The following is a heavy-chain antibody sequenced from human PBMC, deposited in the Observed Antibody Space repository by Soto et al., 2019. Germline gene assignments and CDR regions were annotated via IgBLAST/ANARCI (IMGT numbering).Heavy chain of an antibody. V-gene: IGHV3-30*18. J-gene: IGHJ4*02. CDR3: AKDRRDGDFMHILVVDF. Sequence: VQLVESGGGVVQPGGSLRLSCATFGFSLSSYAMHWVRQAPGKGLEWVALMSYDETKKYYADSVEGRFTISRDTSTNTLFLQMNNLRVEDTAVYYCAKDRRDGDFMHILVVDFWGQGALVTVSS. D-gene: IGHD2-15*01. CDR1: GFSLSSYA. CDR2: MSYDETKK.